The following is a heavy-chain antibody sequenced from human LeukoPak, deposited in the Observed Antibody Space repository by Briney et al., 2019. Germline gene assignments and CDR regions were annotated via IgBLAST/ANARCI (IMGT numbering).Heavy chain of an antibody. D-gene: IGHD6-6*01. Sequence: GASVKVSCKASGYTFTGYYMHWVRQAPGQGLEWMGWINPNSGGTNYAQKFQGRVTMTRDTSISTAYMELSRLRSDDTAVYYCARESIAPPKSPDYWGQGTLSPSPQ. CDR1: GYTFTGYY. CDR2: INPNSGGT. J-gene: IGHJ4*02. V-gene: IGHV1-2*02. CDR3: ARESIAPPKSPDY.